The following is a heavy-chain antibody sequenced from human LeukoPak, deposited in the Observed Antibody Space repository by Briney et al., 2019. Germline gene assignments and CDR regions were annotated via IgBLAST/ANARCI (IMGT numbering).Heavy chain of an antibody. D-gene: IGHD3-10*01. Sequence: SETLSLTCTVSGGSISSYYWSWIRQPPGKGLEWIGYIYYSGSTNYNPSLKSRVTISVDTSKNQFSLKLSSVTAADTAVYYCVRDMGAFDIWGQGTMVTVSS. CDR1: GGSISSYY. V-gene: IGHV4-59*12. CDR3: VRDMGAFDI. CDR2: IYYSGST. J-gene: IGHJ3*02.